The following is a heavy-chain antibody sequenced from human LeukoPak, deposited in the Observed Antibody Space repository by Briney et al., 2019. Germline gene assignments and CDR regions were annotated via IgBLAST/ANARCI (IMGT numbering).Heavy chain of an antibody. V-gene: IGHV3-74*01. D-gene: IGHD5-18*01. Sequence: PGGSLRLSCAASGFTFSSYWMHWVRQAPGKGLVWVSHIKYDGSNTNYADFVKGRFTISRDNAKNTLYLQMNSLRAEDTAVYSCARTRYSNGYDYWGPGTLVTVSS. CDR3: ARTRYSNGYDY. CDR2: IKYDGSNT. CDR1: GFTFSSYW. J-gene: IGHJ4*02.